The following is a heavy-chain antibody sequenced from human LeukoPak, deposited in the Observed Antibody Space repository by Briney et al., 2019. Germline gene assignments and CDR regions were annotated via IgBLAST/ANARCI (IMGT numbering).Heavy chain of an antibody. CDR3: AKAPPYCSGGSRYGFDY. CDR2: IYYSGST. CDR1: GGSISSSSYY. J-gene: IGHJ4*02. Sequence: PSETLSLTCTVSGGSISSSSYYWGWIRQPPGKGLEGIGSIYYSGSTYYNPSLKSRVTISVDTSKNQFSLKLSSVTAADTAVYYCAKAPPYCSGGSRYGFDYWGQGTLVTVSS. D-gene: IGHD2-15*01. V-gene: IGHV4-39*01.